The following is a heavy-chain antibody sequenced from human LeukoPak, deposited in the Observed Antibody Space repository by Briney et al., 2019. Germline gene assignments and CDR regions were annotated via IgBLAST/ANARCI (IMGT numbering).Heavy chain of an antibody. Sequence: ASVKVSCKASGGTFSSYAISWVRQAPGQGLEWMGGIIPIFGTANYAQKFQGRATITADESTSTAYMELSSLRSEDTAVYYCARTSREMATGYLGYWGQGTLVTVSS. V-gene: IGHV1-69*13. CDR1: GGTFSSYA. CDR3: ARTSREMATGYLGY. CDR2: IIPIFGTA. D-gene: IGHD5-24*01. J-gene: IGHJ4*02.